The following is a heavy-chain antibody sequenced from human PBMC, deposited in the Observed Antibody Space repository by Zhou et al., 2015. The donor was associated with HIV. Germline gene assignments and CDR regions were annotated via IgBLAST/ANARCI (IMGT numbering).Heavy chain of an antibody. CDR1: GGTFSSYA. CDR2: IIPIFGTA. D-gene: IGHD4-17*01. CDR3: ARGAARHALGMIMTTVTTSFDY. J-gene: IGHJ4*02. Sequence: QVQLVQSGAEVKKPGSSVKVSCKASGGTFSSYAISWVRQAPGQGLEWMGGIIPIFGTANYAQKFQGRVTITADESTSTAYMELSSLRSEDTAVYYCARGAARHALGMIMTTVTTSFDYWGQGTLVTVSS. V-gene: IGHV1-69*01.